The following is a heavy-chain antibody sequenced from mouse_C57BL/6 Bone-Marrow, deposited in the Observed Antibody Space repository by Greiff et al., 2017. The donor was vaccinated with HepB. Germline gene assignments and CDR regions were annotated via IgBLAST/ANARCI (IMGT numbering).Heavy chain of an antibody. D-gene: IGHD2-2*01. J-gene: IGHJ4*01. CDR1: GYTFTSYW. CDR2: IHPSDSDT. CDR3: AINVSMVKRGYYAMDY. V-gene: IGHV1-74*01. Sequence: VQLQQPGAELVKPGASVKVSCKASGYTFTSYWMHWVKQRPGQGLEWIGRIHPSDSDTNYNQKFKGKATLTVDKSSSTAYMQLSSLTSEDSAVYYCAINVSMVKRGYYAMDYWGQGTSVTVSS.